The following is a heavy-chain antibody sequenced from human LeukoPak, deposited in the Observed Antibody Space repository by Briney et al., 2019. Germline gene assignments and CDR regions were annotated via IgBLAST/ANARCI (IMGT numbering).Heavy chain of an antibody. D-gene: IGHD3-22*01. CDR3: ARDRISYYDSSGYLDAFDI. J-gene: IGHJ3*02. CDR1: GFTFSSYS. V-gene: IGHV3-21*01. Sequence: PGGSLRLSCAASGFTFSSYSMNWVRQAPGKGLEWVSSSSSSSSYIYYADSVKGRFTISRDNAKNSLYLQMNSLRAEDTAVYYCARDRISYYDSSGYLDAFDIWGQGTMVTVSS. CDR2: SSSSSSYI.